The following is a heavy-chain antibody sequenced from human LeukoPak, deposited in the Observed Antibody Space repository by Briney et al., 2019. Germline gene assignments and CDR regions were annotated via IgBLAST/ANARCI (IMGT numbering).Heavy chain of an antibody. V-gene: IGHV1-69*01. CDR2: IIPIFGTA. D-gene: IGHD3-10*01. CDR3: ARDSITMVRGVIFSYGMDV. CDR1: GGTYSIYA. J-gene: IGHJ6*02. Sequence: SVKVSCTASGGTYSIYAISWVRQAPGQGLEWMGGIIPIFGTANYAQKFQGRVTITADESTSTAYMELSSLRSEDTAVYYCARDSITMVRGVIFSYGMDVWGQGTTVTVSS.